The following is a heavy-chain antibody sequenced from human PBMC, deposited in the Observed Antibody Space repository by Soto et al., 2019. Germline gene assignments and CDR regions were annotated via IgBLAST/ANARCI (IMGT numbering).Heavy chain of an antibody. CDR3: ARVQLVWNNAFDI. CDR2: IYYSGST. V-gene: IGHV4-59*01. Sequence: SETLSLTCTDSGGSISSYYWSWIRQPPGKGLEWIGYIYYSGSTNYNPSLKSRVTISVDTSKNQFSLKLSSVTAADTAVYYCARVQLVWNNAFDIWGQGTMVTVSS. D-gene: IGHD6-6*01. CDR1: GGSISSYY. J-gene: IGHJ3*02.